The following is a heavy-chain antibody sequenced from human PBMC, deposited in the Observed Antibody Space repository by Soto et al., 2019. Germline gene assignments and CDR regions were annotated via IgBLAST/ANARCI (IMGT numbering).Heavy chain of an antibody. V-gene: IGHV5-51*01. CDR1: GYSFTSYW. CDR2: IYPGDSDT. Sequence: GESLKISCKGSGYSFTSYWIGWVRQMPGKGLEWMGIIYPGDSDTRYSPSFQGQVTISADKSISTAYLQWSSLKASDTAMYYCARGASSSWYFNAFDIWGQGTMVTVSS. J-gene: IGHJ3*02. CDR3: ARGASSSWYFNAFDI. D-gene: IGHD6-13*01.